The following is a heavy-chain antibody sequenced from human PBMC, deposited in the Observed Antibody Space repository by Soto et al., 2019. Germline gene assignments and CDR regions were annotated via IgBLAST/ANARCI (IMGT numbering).Heavy chain of an antibody. CDR3: AKPSQGWLKPSH. CDR2: IGGGSLNI. J-gene: IGHJ1*01. D-gene: IGHD6-19*01. Sequence: PGGSLRLSCVTSGFTFSTYAINWVRQAPGKGLEWVSAIGGGSLNIYYADSVKGRFTISRDNSKNTLYLQMNSLRAEDTAIYYCAKPSQGWLKPSHWGQGTLVTVYS. CDR1: GFTFSTYA. V-gene: IGHV3-23*01.